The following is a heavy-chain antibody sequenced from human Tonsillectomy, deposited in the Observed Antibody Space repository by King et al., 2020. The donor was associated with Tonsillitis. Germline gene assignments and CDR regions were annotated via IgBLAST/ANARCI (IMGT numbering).Heavy chain of an antibody. CDR2: ISSSTSYI. CDR1: GFTVSSYS. V-gene: IGHV3-21*03. J-gene: IGHJ4*02. Sequence: VQLVESGGGLVKPGGSLRLSCAASGFTVSSYSMNRVCQAPVKGLEWVSSISSSTSYIYYADSGKGRFTISIDNAKNSLYLQMNSLRAEDTAVYYCARGEYYDFWIDYWGQGTLVTVSS. D-gene: IGHD3-3*01. CDR3: ARGEYYDFWIDY.